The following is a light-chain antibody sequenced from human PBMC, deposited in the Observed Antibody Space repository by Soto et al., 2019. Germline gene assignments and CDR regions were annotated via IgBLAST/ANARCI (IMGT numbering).Light chain of an antibody. V-gene: IGLV1-44*01. Sequence: QAVVTQPPSASGTPGQRVTISCSGSSSNIGSNTVNWYQQLPGTAPKVLIYSNNQRPSGVPDRFSGSKSDTSASLAISGLQSEDDADYYCAAWDYSLNAYVFGIGTQLTVL. CDR3: AAWDYSLNAYV. CDR1: SSNIGSNT. CDR2: SNN. J-gene: IGLJ1*01.